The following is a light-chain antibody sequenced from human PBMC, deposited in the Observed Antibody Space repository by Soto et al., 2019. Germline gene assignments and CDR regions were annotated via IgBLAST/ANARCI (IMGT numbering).Light chain of an antibody. J-gene: IGLJ2*01. CDR2: EVT. V-gene: IGLV2-8*01. CDR1: SSDVGGYNY. Sequence: QSALTQPPSASGSLGQSVTISCTGTSSDVGGYNYVSWDQQHPGKAPKVMIYEVTKRPPGVPDRFSGSKSGNTASLTVSGLQAEDVADYYCSSFAGGGNPVLLGGGTKLTVL. CDR3: SSFAGGGNPVL.